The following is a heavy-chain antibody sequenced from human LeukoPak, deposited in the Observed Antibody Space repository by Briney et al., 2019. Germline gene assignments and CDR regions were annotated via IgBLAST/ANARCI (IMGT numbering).Heavy chain of an antibody. J-gene: IGHJ6*03. V-gene: IGHV3-21*01. D-gene: IGHD2-2*01. CDR1: GFTFSSYD. CDR2: ISTRSDYI. Sequence: GGALRLSCTASGFTFSSYDMNWVRQAPGTGLEGVSSISTRSDYIYYGDSVKGRFAVSRDNAKNELYLQMNSLIAEDTAVYYCARLQCSSTRKYIREAYMDVWGKGTTVTVSS. CDR3: ARLQCSSTRKYIREAYMDV.